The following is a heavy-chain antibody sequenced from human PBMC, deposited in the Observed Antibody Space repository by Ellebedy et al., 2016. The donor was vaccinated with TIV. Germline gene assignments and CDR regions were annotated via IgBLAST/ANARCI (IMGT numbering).Heavy chain of an antibody. J-gene: IGHJ4*02. CDR1: GYTFTDYY. D-gene: IGHD5/OR15-5a*01. V-gene: IGHV1-2*02. CDR3: TRDLTNIVSGDY. CDR2: INPNSCDT. Sequence: AASVKVSCKTSGYTFTDYYIHWVRQAPGQGLEWMAWINPNSCDTDYAQKFQGRVTVTRDTSTSTDFLELSRLRSDDTAVYYCTRDLTNIVSGDYWGQGTLVTVSS.